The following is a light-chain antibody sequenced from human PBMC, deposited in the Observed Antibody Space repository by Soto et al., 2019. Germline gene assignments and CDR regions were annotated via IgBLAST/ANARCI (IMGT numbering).Light chain of an antibody. V-gene: IGKV1-5*03. Sequence: DIQMTQSPSTLSGSVGDRFTIXXRASQGIDSSFAWYQQKPGKAPKXVIYKASSLESGVPSRFSGSGSGTEFTLTISSLQPDDFATYYCQQYKSYPLTFGGGTKVDIK. CDR1: QGIDSS. CDR3: QQYKSYPLT. J-gene: IGKJ4*01. CDR2: KAS.